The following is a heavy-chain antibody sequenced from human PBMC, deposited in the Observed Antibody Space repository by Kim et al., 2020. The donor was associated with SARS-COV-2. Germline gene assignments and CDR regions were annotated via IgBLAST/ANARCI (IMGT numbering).Heavy chain of an antibody. CDR3: AHTLGVGRGTWFDY. CDR2: VYWDDDK. Sequence: SGPTLVNPTQTLTLTCTFSGLSLSTTGVGVGWIRQPPGKALEWLALVYWDDDKRYSPSLNSRLAITKDTSKNQVVLTMTNMDAVDTGRYFCAHTLGVGRGTWFDYWGQGTLVTVSS. V-gene: IGHV2-5*02. D-gene: IGHD1-26*01. CDR1: GLSLSTTGVG. J-gene: IGHJ4*02.